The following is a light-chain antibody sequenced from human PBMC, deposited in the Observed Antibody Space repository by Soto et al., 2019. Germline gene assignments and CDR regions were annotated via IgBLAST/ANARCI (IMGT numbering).Light chain of an antibody. CDR1: SSNIGNNA. CDR3: QSYDSTLSARYV. Sequence: QSVLTQPPSVSEASRQRVTISCSGSSSNIGNNAVNWYQQLPGQAPKIVIYYDDLLTSGVSDRFSGSKSGISASLAISDLQSDDEADYYCQSYDSTLSARYVFGTGTKV. CDR2: YDD. J-gene: IGLJ1*01. V-gene: IGLV1-36*01.